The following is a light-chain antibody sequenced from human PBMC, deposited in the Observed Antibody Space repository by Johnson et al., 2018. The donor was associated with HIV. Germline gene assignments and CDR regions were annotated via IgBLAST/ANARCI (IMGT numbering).Light chain of an antibody. Sequence: QSVLTQPPSVSAAPGQKVTISCSGSSSNIGNNYVSWYQVLPGTAPKLLIYENNKRPSGIPDRFSGSKSGTSATLDITGLQTGDEADYYCASWDRSLTVGTVFGTGTKVTVL. CDR3: ASWDRSLTVGTV. CDR2: ENN. V-gene: IGLV1-51*02. CDR1: SSNIGNNY. J-gene: IGLJ1*01.